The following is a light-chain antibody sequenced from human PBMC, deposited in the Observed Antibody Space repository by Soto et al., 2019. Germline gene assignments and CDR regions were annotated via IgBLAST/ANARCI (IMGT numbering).Light chain of an antibody. V-gene: IGLV2-14*01. CDR2: EVS. CDR1: SSDVGGYNY. CDR3: SSYTSSSTHYV. Sequence: QSVLTQPASVSGSPGQSITISCTGTSSDVGGYNYVSWYQQHPGTAPKLMIYEVSNRPSGVSNSFSGSKSGNTASLTISGLQAEDEADYYCSSYTSSSTHYVFXTGTKRTVL. J-gene: IGLJ1*01.